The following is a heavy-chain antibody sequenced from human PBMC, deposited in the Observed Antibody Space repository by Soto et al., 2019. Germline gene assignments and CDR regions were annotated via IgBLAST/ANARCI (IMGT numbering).Heavy chain of an antibody. CDR3: AKGLWDQTYYYYGMDV. CDR1: GFSLNDYE. D-gene: IGHD1-26*01. Sequence: GGSLRLSCGASGFSLNDYEMHWVRQAPGSGLEWLSYISRSGDIIYYADSARGRFAISRDNAKNSLYLQMNSLRAEDTAVYYCAKGLWDQTYYYYGMDVWGQGTTVTVSS. J-gene: IGHJ6*02. V-gene: IGHV3-48*03. CDR2: ISRSGDII.